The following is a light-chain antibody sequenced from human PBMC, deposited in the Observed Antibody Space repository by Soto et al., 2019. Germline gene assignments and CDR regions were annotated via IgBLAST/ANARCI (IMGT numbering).Light chain of an antibody. CDR3: SSYTSSNTAI. CDR2: DVS. V-gene: IGLV2-14*03. J-gene: IGLJ2*01. CDR1: SGDIGTYNY. Sequence: QSALTQPASVSGSPGQSITVSCTGTSGDIGTYNYVSWYQQHPDKAPKLIIYDVSNRPSGVSNRFSGSKSGNTASLTISGRQAEDEAHYYCSSYTSSNTAIFGGGTKRTV.